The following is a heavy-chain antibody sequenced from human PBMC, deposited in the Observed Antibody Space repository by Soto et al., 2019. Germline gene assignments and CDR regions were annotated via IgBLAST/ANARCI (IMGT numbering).Heavy chain of an antibody. CDR3: ARLPIWGSGYFDY. J-gene: IGHJ4*02. Sequence: SETLSLTCTVSGGSISSSSYYWGWIRQPPGKGLEWIGSIYYSGSTYYNPSLKSRVTISVDTSKNQFSLKLSSVTAADTAVYYSARLPIWGSGYFDYWGQGTLVTVSS. CDR1: GGSISSSSYY. V-gene: IGHV4-39*01. CDR2: IYYSGST. D-gene: IGHD3-16*01.